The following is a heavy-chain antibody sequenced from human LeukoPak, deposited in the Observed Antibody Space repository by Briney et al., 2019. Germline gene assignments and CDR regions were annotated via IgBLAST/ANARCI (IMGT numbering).Heavy chain of an antibody. CDR2: IYYSGST. CDR3: ARGGGIRSAFDI. V-gene: IGHV4-59*01. CDR1: GGPISSYY. J-gene: IGHJ3*02. Sequence: SETLSLTCTVSGGPISSYYWSWIRQPPGKGLEWIGYIYYSGSTNYNPSLKSRVTISVDTSKNQFSLKLSSVTAADTAVYYCARGGGIRSAFDIWGQGTMVTVSS. D-gene: IGHD3-3*02.